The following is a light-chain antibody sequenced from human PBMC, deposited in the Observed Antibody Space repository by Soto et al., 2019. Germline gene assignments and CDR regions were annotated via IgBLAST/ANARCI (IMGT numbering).Light chain of an antibody. CDR1: TSDVGGYNL. Sequence: QSALTQPASVSGSPGQSITISCGGTTSDVGGYNLVSWYQQHTAKAPKLLIYEGTQRPSGVSSRFSGSNSGNTASLTISGLQAEDEADYYCCSYASSSSYVFGTGTKVTVL. V-gene: IGLV2-23*01. J-gene: IGLJ1*01. CDR3: CSYASSSSYV. CDR2: EGT.